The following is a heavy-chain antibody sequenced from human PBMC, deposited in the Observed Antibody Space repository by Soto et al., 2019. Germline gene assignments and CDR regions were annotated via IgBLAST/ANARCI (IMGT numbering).Heavy chain of an antibody. V-gene: IGHV3-30*18. Sequence: PGGSLRLSCAASGFTFSSYGMHWVRQAPGKGLEWVAVISYDGSNKYYADSVKGRFTISRDNSKNTLYLQMNSLRAEDTAVYYCAKDDSGSYHGWGQGTLVTVSS. D-gene: IGHD1-26*01. CDR1: GFTFSSYG. CDR2: ISYDGSNK. CDR3: AKDDSGSYHG. J-gene: IGHJ4*02.